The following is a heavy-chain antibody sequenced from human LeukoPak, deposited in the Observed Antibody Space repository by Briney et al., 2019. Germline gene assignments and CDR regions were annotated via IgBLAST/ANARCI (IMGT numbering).Heavy chain of an antibody. CDR2: ISTSSLYL. D-gene: IGHD2-2*01. Sequence: VGSLRLSCAASGFTLSNYDMNWVRQAPRKGPERVSSISTSSLYLYYKSAVRSRFTTPRDDAKISLHLDMNRLRAEDTSVYYSATAECSSSTCYLRRSWFDPWGQGTLVTVSS. CDR1: GFTLSNYD. J-gene: IGHJ5*02. V-gene: IGHV3-21*01. CDR3: ATAECSSSTCYLRRSWFDP.